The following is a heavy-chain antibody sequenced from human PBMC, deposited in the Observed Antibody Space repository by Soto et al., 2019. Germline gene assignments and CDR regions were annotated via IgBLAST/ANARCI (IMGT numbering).Heavy chain of an antibody. CDR3: AADRGYSGYDLEFRFDP. CDR2: IVVGSGNT. Sequence: GASVKVSCKASGFTFTSSAMQWVRQARGQRFEWIGWIVVGSGNTNYAQKFQERVTITRDMSTSTAYMELSSLRSEDTAVYYCAADRGYSGYDLEFRFDPWGQGTLVTVSS. D-gene: IGHD5-12*01. CDR1: GFTFTSSA. J-gene: IGHJ5*02. V-gene: IGHV1-58*02.